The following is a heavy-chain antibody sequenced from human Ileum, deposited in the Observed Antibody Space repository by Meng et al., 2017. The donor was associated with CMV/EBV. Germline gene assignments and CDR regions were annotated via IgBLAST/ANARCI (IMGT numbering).Heavy chain of an antibody. CDR1: GFTFSSCW. CDR3: ARGQYQLTPFFSDY. V-gene: IGHV3-7*01. D-gene: IGHD2-2*01. J-gene: IGHJ4*02. CDR2: IKQDGSEK. Sequence: ASGFTFSSCWMSWVRQAPGKGLEWLANIKQDGSEKYYVDSVKGRFTISRDNAKNSLYLQMNSLRAEDTAVYYCARGQYQLTPFFSDYWGQGTLVTVSS.